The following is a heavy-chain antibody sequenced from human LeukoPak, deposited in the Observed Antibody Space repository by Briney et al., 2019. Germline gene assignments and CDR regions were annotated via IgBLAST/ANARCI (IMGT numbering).Heavy chain of an antibody. Sequence: GGSLRLSCAASGFTFSSYGMHWVRQAPGKGLEWVAVIWYDGSNKYYADSVKGRFTISRDNAKNSLYLQMNSLRAEDTAVYYCVRGSLASGVVVYYYYYLDVWGKGTTVTVSS. CDR2: IWYDGSNK. D-gene: IGHD3-3*01. V-gene: IGHV3-33*01. J-gene: IGHJ6*03. CDR1: GFTFSSYG. CDR3: VRGSLASGVVVYYYYYLDV.